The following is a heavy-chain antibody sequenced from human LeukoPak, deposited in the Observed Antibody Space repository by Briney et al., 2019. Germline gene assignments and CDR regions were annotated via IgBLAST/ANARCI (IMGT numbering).Heavy chain of an antibody. CDR2: ISSTRSYI. Sequence: PGGSRRLSCAAAGFTFSSYAMKWVRQAPGKGLGWVSSISSTRSYIYYADSVKGRFTISRDNAKNSLYLQMNSLRAEDTAVYYCARDMGYYYDSSGYYGSDYWGQGTLVTVSS. J-gene: IGHJ4*02. CDR1: GFTFSSYA. D-gene: IGHD3-22*01. V-gene: IGHV3-21*01. CDR3: ARDMGYYYDSSGYYGSDY.